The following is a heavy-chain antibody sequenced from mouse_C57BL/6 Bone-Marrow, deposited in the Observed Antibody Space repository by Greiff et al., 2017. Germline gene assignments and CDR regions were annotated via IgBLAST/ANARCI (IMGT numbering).Heavy chain of an antibody. CDR1: GFNIKDDY. V-gene: IGHV14-4*01. CDR3: LYYYRYYFDY. Sequence: EVQLQESGAELVRPGASVKLSCTASGFNIKDDYMHWVKQRPEQGLEWIGWIDPENGDTEYASKFQGKATITADTSSNTAYLQLSSLTSEDTAVYYCLYYYRYYFDYWGQGTTLTVSS. D-gene: IGHD1-1*01. J-gene: IGHJ2*01. CDR2: IDPENGDT.